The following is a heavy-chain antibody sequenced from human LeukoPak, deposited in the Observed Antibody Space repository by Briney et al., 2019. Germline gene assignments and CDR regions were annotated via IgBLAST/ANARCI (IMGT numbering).Heavy chain of an antibody. Sequence: PGGSLRLSCAASGFTVSSNYVSWVRQAPGKGLEWVSVIYSGGSTYYADSVKGRFTISRDNSKNTLYLQMNSLRAEDTAVYYCARDAPRDGYNYYFDYWGQGTLVTVSS. CDR1: GFTVSSNY. CDR2: IYSGGST. J-gene: IGHJ4*02. CDR3: ARDAPRDGYNYYFDY. V-gene: IGHV3-53*01. D-gene: IGHD5-24*01.